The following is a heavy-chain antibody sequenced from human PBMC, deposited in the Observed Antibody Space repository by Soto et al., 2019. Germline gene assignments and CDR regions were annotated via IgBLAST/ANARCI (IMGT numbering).Heavy chain of an antibody. V-gene: IGHV3-48*02. CDR2: ISRSSTGI. Sequence: EVQLVESGGGLVQPGGSLRLSCAASGFTFSLYSMSWVRQAPGKGLEWVSYISRSSTGIHYADSVKGRFTISRDDATNSMHLQMNSLSDGDTAVYYWARAVTWGLDVWGQGTTVSISS. D-gene: IGHD3-10*01. CDR3: ARAVTWGLDV. CDR1: GFTFSLYS. J-gene: IGHJ6*02.